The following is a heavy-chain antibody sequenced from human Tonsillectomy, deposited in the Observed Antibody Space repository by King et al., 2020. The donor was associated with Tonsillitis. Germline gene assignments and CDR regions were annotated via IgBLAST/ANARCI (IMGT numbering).Heavy chain of an antibody. CDR3: ARDGYSTTWYYFDC. J-gene: IGHJ4*02. V-gene: IGHV3-30-3*01. D-gene: IGHD6-13*01. CDR2: ISYYGTNK. CDR1: GFTFSTYA. Sequence: QVQLVESGGGVVQPGRSLRLSCAASGFTFSTYAMHWVRQAPGKGLEWVAVISYYGTNKYYADSVKGRFTISRENSKNTLYLQMNSLRPEDTAVYYCARDGYSTTWYYFDCWGQGSLVTVSS.